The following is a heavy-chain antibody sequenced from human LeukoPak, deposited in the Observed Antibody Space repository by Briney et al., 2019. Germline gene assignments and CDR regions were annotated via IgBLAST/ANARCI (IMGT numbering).Heavy chain of an antibody. Sequence: GGSLRLYCAASGFTLTTYSMHWVRQAPGTRLEYVSAISGNGDSTYYADSVKGRLTISRDSSKNTLYLQMGSLRHEDMAIYYCTRVGNSGSFDYWGQGTLVTVSS. V-gene: IGHV3-64*02. D-gene: IGHD3-10*01. CDR2: ISGNGDST. J-gene: IGHJ4*02. CDR1: GFTLTTYS. CDR3: TRVGNSGSFDY.